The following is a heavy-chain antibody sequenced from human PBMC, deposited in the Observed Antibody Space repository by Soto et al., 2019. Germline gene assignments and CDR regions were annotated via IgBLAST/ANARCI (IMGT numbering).Heavy chain of an antibody. CDR1: GGSISSYY. CDR2: IYTSGST. J-gene: IGHJ4*02. CDR3: ASSIAAAGTWYFDY. D-gene: IGHD6-13*01. Sequence: SETLSLTCTVSGGSISSYYWSWIRQPAGKGLEWIGRIYTSGSTNYNPSLKSRVTMSVDTSKNQFSLKLSSVTAADTAVYYCASSIAAAGTWYFDYWGQGTLVTVSS. V-gene: IGHV4-4*07.